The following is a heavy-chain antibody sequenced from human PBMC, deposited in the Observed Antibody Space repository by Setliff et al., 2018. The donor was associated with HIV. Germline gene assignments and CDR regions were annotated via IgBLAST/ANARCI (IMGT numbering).Heavy chain of an antibody. CDR3: ARRMSSGSYYDY. V-gene: IGHV4-4*08. J-gene: IGHJ4*02. Sequence: SETLSLTCTVSGGYMSGYYWSWTRQPPGKGLEWIGYIYIDGTPNYNPSLKSRVTISVDTSKNQISLKLSSVTAADTAVYYCARRMSSGSYYDYWGQGTLVTVSS. CDR2: IYIDGTP. CDR1: GGYMSGYY. D-gene: IGHD1-26*01.